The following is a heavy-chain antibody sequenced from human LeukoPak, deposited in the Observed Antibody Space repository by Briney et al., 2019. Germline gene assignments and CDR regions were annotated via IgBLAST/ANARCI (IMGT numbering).Heavy chain of an antibody. V-gene: IGHV3-66*01. D-gene: IGHD3-22*01. J-gene: IGHJ3*02. CDR3: ARETSSGYADAFDI. CDR1: GFTFSNAW. Sequence: GGSLRLSCAASGFTFSNAWMSWVRQAPGKGLEWVSVIYSGGSTYYADSVKGRFTISRDNAKNSLYLQMNSLRAEDTAVYYCARETSSGYADAFDIWGQGTMVTVSS. CDR2: IYSGGST.